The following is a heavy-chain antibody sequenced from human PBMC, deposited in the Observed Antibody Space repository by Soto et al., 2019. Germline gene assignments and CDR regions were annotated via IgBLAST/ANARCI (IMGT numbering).Heavy chain of an antibody. CDR3: TTGAVATTTKLDDY. V-gene: IGHV3-15*07. Sequence: EVQLVESGGALVKPGGSLRLSCAASGFTFSRAWMHWVRQAPGKGLEWVGLIKSTADGGTTNYGAPVKGRFTVSRDDSRSTLFLQMNSLETEDSAVYYCTTGAVATTTKLDDYWGQGTLVTVSS. J-gene: IGHJ4*02. D-gene: IGHD5-12*01. CDR2: IKSTADGGTT. CDR1: GFTFSRAW.